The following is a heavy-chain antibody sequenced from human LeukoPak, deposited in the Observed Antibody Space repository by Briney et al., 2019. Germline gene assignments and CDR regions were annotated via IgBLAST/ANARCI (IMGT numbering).Heavy chain of an antibody. D-gene: IGHD2-8*02. V-gene: IGHV4-30-4*01. CDR1: GGSISSGDYY. Sequence: SETLSLTCTVSGGSISSGDYYWSWIRQPPGKGLEWIGYIYYSGSTYYNPSLKSRVTISVDTSKNQFSLKLSSVTAADTAVYYCARDPTVLGAFDIWGQGTMVTVSS. CDR3: ARDPTVLGAFDI. J-gene: IGHJ3*02. CDR2: IYYSGST.